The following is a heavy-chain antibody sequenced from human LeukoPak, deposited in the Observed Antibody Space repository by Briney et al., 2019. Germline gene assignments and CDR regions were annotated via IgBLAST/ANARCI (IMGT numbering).Heavy chain of an antibody. CDR2: ITTYTGDT. J-gene: IGHJ5*02. Sequence: ASVKVSCKASGYTFTSYAITWVRQAPGQELEWMGWITTYTGDTNYAQKFQGRVTMTTDTSTNTAYMELRSLRSDDTAVYYCARGGSGYRTFWFDPWGQGTLVTVSS. CDR1: GYTFTSYA. D-gene: IGHD3-3*01. V-gene: IGHV1-18*01. CDR3: ARGGSGYRTFWFDP.